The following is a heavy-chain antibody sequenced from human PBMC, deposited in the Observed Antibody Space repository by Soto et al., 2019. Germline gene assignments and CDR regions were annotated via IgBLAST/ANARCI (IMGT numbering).Heavy chain of an antibody. Sequence: QVQLVQSGAEVKKPGSSVKVSCKASGGTFSSYAISWVRQAPGQGLEWMAGLIPIFGTANYAQKFQGRVTITADESTSTAYMELSSLRSEDTAVYYCARESEDTMVRGDRVYWGQGALVTVSS. V-gene: IGHV1-69*01. CDR1: GGTFSSYA. D-gene: IGHD3-10*01. CDR3: ARESEDTMVRGDRVY. CDR2: LIPIFGTA. J-gene: IGHJ4*02.